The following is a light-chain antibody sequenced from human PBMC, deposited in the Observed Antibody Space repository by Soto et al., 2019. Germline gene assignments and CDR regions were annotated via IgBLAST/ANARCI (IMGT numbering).Light chain of an antibody. CDR1: QSVSSN. CDR3: QQYDNWWT. Sequence: EIVMTHSPATLSVFPGERATLSCRASQSVSSNLAWYQQKPGQAPRVLIYAASTRATGIPDRFSGSGSGTEFTLTISSLHSEDFGVYYCQQYDNWWTFGQGTKVDIK. CDR2: AAS. V-gene: IGKV3-15*01. J-gene: IGKJ1*01.